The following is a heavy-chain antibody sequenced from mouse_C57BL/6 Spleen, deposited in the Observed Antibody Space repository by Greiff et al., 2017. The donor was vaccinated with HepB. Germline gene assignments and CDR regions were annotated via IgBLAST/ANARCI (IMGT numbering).Heavy chain of an antibody. CDR3: ATTVVARSYFDY. CDR1: GYAFSSSW. J-gene: IGHJ2*01. Sequence: QLKESGPELVKPGASVKISCKASGYAFSSSWMNWVKQRPGKGLEWIGRIYPGDGDTNYNGKFKGKATLTADKSSSTAYMQLSSLTSEDSAVYFCATTVVARSYFDYWGQGTTLTVSS. D-gene: IGHD1-1*01. CDR2: IYPGDGDT. V-gene: IGHV1-82*01.